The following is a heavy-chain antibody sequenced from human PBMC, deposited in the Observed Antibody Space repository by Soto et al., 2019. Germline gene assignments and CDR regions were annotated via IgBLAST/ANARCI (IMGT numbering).Heavy chain of an antibody. J-gene: IGHJ4*02. V-gene: IGHV4-31*03. CDR3: AREKTRSITGTKRGGFDY. CDR2: IYYSGST. Sequence: QVQLQESGPGLVKPSQTLSLTCTVSGGSISSGGYYWSWIRQHPGKGLEWIGYIYYSGSTYYNPSLKSRVTISVDTSKNQFSLKLSSVTAADTAVYYCAREKTRSITGTKRGGFDYWGQGTLVTVSS. D-gene: IGHD1-7*01. CDR1: GGSISSGGYY.